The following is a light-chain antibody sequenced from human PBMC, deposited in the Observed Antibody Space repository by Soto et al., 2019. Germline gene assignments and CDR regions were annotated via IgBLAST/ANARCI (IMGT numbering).Light chain of an antibody. Sequence: DIQMTQFPSTLSASVGDRVTITCRASQSVSWYLAWYQQKPGKGPKFLIYDVSTLKSGVPSRFSGSGSGTEYTLTISSLQPDDFATYYCQQYNSYSSWTFGQGTKVDIK. V-gene: IGKV1-5*01. CDR3: QQYNSYSSWT. CDR1: QSVSWY. CDR2: DVS. J-gene: IGKJ1*01.